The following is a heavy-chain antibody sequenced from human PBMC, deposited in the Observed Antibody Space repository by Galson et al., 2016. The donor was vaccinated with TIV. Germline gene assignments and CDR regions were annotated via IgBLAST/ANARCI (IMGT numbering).Heavy chain of an antibody. CDR3: ARDGVVDASMDYYYYYYLDV. V-gene: IGHV3-20*04. J-gene: IGHJ6*03. D-gene: IGHD5-18*01. CDR2: LNWNGGST. CDR1: GSTFDDYS. Sequence: SLRLSCAASGSTFDDYSMSWVRQAPGKGLEWVSGLNWNGGSTDYADSAQGRFTISRDNAKNSLYLQMNSLRPEDTAMYYCARDGVVDASMDYYYYYYLDVWGKGTTVTVSS.